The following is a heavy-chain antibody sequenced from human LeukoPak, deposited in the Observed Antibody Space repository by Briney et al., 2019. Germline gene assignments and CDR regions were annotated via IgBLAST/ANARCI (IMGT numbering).Heavy chain of an antibody. Sequence: GGSLRLSCAASGFTFSSYWMSWVRQAPGKGLEWVANIKKDGSEKKYVDSVKGRFTISRDNAKNSLSLQMNSLRAEDTAVYYCARGADATFYYDSSGFTKFDYWGQGTLVTVSS. V-gene: IGHV3-7*01. CDR3: ARGADATFYYDSSGFTKFDY. CDR2: IKKDGSEK. J-gene: IGHJ4*02. CDR1: GFTFSSYW. D-gene: IGHD3-22*01.